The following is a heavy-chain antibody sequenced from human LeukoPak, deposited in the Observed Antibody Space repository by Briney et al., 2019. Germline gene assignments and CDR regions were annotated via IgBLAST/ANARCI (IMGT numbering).Heavy chain of an antibody. D-gene: IGHD3-22*01. J-gene: IGHJ4*02. V-gene: IGHV3-48*01. Sequence: GGSLRLSCAASGFTFTSYGMNWVRQAPGKGLEWVSYVSSGAGTMYYLASVKGRFTISRDNAKNSPYLQMDSLRAEDTAVYYCARDLGDSGYHPLDYWGQGTLATVSS. CDR1: GFTFTSYG. CDR3: ARDLGDSGYHPLDY. CDR2: VSSGAGTM.